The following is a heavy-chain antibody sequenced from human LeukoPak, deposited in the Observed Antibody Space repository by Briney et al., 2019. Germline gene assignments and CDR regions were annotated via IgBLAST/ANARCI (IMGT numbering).Heavy chain of an antibody. D-gene: IGHD6-19*01. J-gene: IGHJ4*02. V-gene: IGHV3-53*04. CDR3: ARYHSSGCFDY. CDR1: GFTVSSNY. CDR2: IYSGGST. Sequence: GGSLRLSCAASGFTVSSNYMSWVRQAPGKGLEWVSVIYSGGSTYYADSVKGRFTISRHNSKNTLYLRMNSLRAEDTAVYYCARYHSSGCFDYWGQGTLVTVSS.